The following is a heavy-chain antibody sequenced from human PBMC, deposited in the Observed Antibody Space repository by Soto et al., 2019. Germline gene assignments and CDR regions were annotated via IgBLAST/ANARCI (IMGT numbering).Heavy chain of an antibody. Sequence: SETLSLSCAVSGGSISSGGYSWSWIRQPPGKGLEWIGYLYHTGSTYYNPSLKSRVTISVDTSKNQFSLKLSSVTAADTAVYYCARANGDFVDYWGQGTLVTVSS. CDR3: ARANGDFVDY. D-gene: IGHD4-17*01. CDR2: LYHTGST. CDR1: GGSISSGGYS. V-gene: IGHV4-30-2*05. J-gene: IGHJ4*02.